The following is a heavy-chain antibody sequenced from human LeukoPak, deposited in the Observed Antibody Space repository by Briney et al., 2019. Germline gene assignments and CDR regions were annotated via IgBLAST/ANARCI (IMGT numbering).Heavy chain of an antibody. J-gene: IGHJ6*03. CDR1: GGFFSGYY. Sequence: SETLSLTCAVYGGFFSGYYWSWIRQPPGKGLEWIGEINHSGSTNYNPSLKSRVTISVDTSKNQFSLKLSSVTAADTAVYYCARTPRLLWFGELLYYYYYMDVWGKGTTVTISS. CDR3: ARTPRLLWFGELLYYYYYMDV. CDR2: INHSGST. V-gene: IGHV4-34*01. D-gene: IGHD3-10*01.